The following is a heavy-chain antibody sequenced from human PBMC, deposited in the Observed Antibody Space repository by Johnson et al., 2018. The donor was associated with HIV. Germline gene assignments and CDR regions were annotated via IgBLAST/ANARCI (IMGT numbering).Heavy chain of an antibody. D-gene: IGHD6-13*01. V-gene: IGHV3-30*18. J-gene: IGHJ3*02. Sequence: QVQLVESGGGLVKPGGSLRLSCAASGFTFSSYAMHWVRQAPGKGLEWVAVISYDGRNKNYADSVKGRFTISRDNSKNTLYLQMNRLRAEDTAVYYCAKDLYSSSWTNDAFDIWGQGTMVTVSS. CDR2: ISYDGRNK. CDR3: AKDLYSSSWTNDAFDI. CDR1: GFTFSSYA.